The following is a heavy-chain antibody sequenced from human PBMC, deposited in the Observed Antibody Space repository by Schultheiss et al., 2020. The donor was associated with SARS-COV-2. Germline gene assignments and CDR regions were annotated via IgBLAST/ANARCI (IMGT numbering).Heavy chain of an antibody. Sequence: SETLSLTCAVCGGSISGYYWSWIRQPPGKGLEWIGYIYYSGSTNYNPSLKSRVTISVDTSKNQFSLKLSSVTAADTAVYYCARDGRIPWFREVDYWGQGTLVTVSS. D-gene: IGHD3-10*01. CDR3: ARDGRIPWFREVDY. J-gene: IGHJ4*02. V-gene: IGHV4-59*12. CDR2: IYYSGST. CDR1: GGSISGYY.